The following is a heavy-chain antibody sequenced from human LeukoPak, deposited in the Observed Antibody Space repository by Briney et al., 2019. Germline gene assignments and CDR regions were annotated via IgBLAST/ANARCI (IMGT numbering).Heavy chain of an antibody. D-gene: IGHD3-10*01. J-gene: IGHJ4*02. Sequence: GGSLRLSCTGSGLIFGSYWMDWVRQAPGKGLEWVANIKKDGSERNYVGSARGRFTISRDNAKNSVYLQMNSLRAEDTAVYYCARDAFGDFSYWGQGALVTVSS. CDR2: IKKDGSER. CDR3: ARDAFGDFSY. CDR1: GLIFGSYW. V-gene: IGHV3-7*01.